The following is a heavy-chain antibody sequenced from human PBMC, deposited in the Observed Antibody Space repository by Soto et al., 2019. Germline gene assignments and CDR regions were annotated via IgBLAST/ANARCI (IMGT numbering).Heavy chain of an antibody. J-gene: IGHJ6*03. CDR2: ISSNGVGT. V-gene: IGHV3-64*01. Sequence: EVQLAESGGGLAQPGGSLRLSFAASGFTLRGYARDWVGQAPGKGLEYVSGISSNGVGTYYANSVQGRFTISRDNSKNTVYLQMGSLRPEDMAVYYCARRARPDFYYMDVWGKGTTVTVSS. CDR3: ARRARPDFYYMDV. CDR1: GFTLRGYA. D-gene: IGHD6-6*01.